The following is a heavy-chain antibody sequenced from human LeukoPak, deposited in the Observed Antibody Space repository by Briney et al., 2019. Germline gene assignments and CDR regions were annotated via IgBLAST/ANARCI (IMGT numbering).Heavy chain of an antibody. CDR2: ISYDGSNK. J-gene: IGHJ4*02. CDR1: GFTVSSNY. V-gene: IGHV3-30*18. Sequence: GGSLRLSCAASGFTVSSNYMSWVRQAPGKGLEWVTLISYDGSNKYYADSVKGRFTISRDNSKNTLYLQMNSLRAEDTAVYYCAKDYRPHDFWSGLVDYWGQGTLVTASS. CDR3: AKDYRPHDFWSGLVDY. D-gene: IGHD3-3*01.